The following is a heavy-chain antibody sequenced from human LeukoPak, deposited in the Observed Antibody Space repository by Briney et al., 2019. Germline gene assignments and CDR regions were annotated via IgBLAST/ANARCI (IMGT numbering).Heavy chain of an antibody. D-gene: IGHD6-13*01. J-gene: IGHJ4*02. CDR3: ARVKIAAAGWGADY. CDR1: GGSISSSSYY. V-gene: IGHV4-39*01. CDR2: ICYSGRT. Sequence: PSEPLSLTCTVSGGSISSSSYYWGWIRQPPGEGLEWFGSICYSGRTYYNPSLKSRVTISIDASKNQFSLKLSSVTAADTAVYYCARVKIAAAGWGADYWGQGTLVTVSS.